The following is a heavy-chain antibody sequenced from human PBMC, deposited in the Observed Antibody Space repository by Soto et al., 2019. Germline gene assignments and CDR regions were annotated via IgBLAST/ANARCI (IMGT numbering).Heavy chain of an antibody. J-gene: IGHJ6*02. V-gene: IGHV3-23*01. D-gene: IGHD2-2*01. CDR2: ISNSGGST. CDR1: GFTFSNYA. Sequence: ESLKISSVASGFTFSNYAISWVRHAPGKGLEWVSAISNSGGSTYYAYSVKCPFTISRDNSQNTLYLQMNSLRVEDPAVYYCARERLDTSTSSYGMDVWGQGTTVTVSS. CDR3: ARERLDTSTSSYGMDV.